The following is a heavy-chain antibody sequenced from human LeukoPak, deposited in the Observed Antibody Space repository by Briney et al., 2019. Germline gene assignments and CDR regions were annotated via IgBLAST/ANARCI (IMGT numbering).Heavy chain of an antibody. CDR2: MYYSGKT. J-gene: IGHJ4*02. D-gene: IGHD7-27*01. CDR1: GGSVSSSGYY. V-gene: IGHV4-39*01. CDR3: ARGFRGDNFDY. Sequence: SETLSLTCNVSGGSVSSSGYYWGWIRQTPVKGLEWIGSMYYSGKTYYNPSLKSRVTISVDTSKNQFSLKLSSVTAADTAVYFCARGFRGDNFDYWGQGTLVTVSS.